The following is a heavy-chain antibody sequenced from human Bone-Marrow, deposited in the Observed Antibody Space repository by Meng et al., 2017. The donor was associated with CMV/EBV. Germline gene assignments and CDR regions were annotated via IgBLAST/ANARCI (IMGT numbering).Heavy chain of an antibody. V-gene: IGHV1-69*10. J-gene: IGHJ6*02. Sequence: SVKVSCKASGGSFSISWVRQAPGQGLEWMGGIRPILTRTDYAQKFQGRVTINADKITSTVYMELSNLRSEDTAVYYCVKWIFGMAIGNFAMDVWGQGTTVTVSS. CDR3: VKWIFGMAIGNFAMDV. D-gene: IGHD3-3*01. CDR1: GGSFS. CDR2: IRPILTRT.